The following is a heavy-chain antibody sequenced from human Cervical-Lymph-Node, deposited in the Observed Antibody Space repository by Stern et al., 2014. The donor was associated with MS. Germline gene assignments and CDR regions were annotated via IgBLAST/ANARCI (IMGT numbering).Heavy chain of an antibody. CDR2: MDNSGST. Sequence: QVQLQESGPGLVKPSETLSLTCSVSGGPISNDYWSWMRQPPGKGLEWIGYMDNSGSTYYSPSLKSRVTISVDTSKNQFSLKLTSVTAADTAVYFCARGLENDFWTGYPRAWFDPWGQGTLVTVSS. CDR3: ARGLENDFWTGYPRAWFDP. D-gene: IGHD3/OR15-3a*01. J-gene: IGHJ5*02. V-gene: IGHV4-59*01. CDR1: GGPISNDY.